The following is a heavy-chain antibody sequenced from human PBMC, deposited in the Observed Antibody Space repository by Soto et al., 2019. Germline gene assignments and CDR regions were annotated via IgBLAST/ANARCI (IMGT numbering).Heavy chain of an antibody. J-gene: IGHJ5*02. CDR1: GYTFTSYY. V-gene: IGHV1-46*01. CDR3: ARDFPHYDFWSGYTMEGNWFDP. Sequence: ASVKVSCKASGYTFTSYYMHWVRQAPGQGLEWMGIINPSGGSTSYAQKFQGRVTMTRDTSTSTVYMELSSLRSEDTAVYYCARDFPHYDFWSGYTMEGNWFDPWGQGTLVTVSS. CDR2: INPSGGST. D-gene: IGHD3-3*01.